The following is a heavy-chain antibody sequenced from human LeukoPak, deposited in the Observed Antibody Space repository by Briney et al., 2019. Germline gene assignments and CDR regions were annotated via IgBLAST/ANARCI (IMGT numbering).Heavy chain of an antibody. D-gene: IGHD2-15*01. CDR3: ARAYCSGGSCYLDY. CDR1: GGSISSYY. CDR2: IYYSGST. J-gene: IGHJ4*02. Sequence: PSETLSLTCTVPGGSISSYYWSWIRQPPGKGLEWIGYIYYSGSTNYNPSLKSRVTISVDTSKNQFSLKLSSVTAADTAVYYCARAYCSGGSCYLDYWGQGTLVTVSS. V-gene: IGHV4-59*01.